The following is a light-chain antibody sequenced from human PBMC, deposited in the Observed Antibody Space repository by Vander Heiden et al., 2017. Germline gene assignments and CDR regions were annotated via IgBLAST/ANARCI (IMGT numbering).Light chain of an antibody. CDR3: QQDNSSSIT. V-gene: IGKV1-5*03. CDR1: QSISSW. J-gene: IGKJ5*01. Sequence: DIQMTQSPSTLSASVGDRVTITCRASQSISSWLAWYQQKPGKAPKLLIYKASSLESGVPSRFSGSGSGTEFTLTISSLHPDDFATYYCQQDNSSSITFGQGTLMEIK. CDR2: KAS.